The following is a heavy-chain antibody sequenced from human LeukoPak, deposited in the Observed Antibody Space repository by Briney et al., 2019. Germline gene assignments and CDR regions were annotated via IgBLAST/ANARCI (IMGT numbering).Heavy chain of an antibody. D-gene: IGHD3-3*01. Sequence: PGGSLRLSCAASGFTFSSYAMSWVRQAPGKGLEWVSAISGIGGSTYYADSVKGRFTISRDNSKNTLYLQMNSLRAKDTAVYYCAKLSRLRFLEWLLGGYFDYWGQGTLVTVSS. CDR1: GFTFSSYA. V-gene: IGHV3-23*01. J-gene: IGHJ4*02. CDR2: ISGIGGST. CDR3: AKLSRLRFLEWLLGGYFDY.